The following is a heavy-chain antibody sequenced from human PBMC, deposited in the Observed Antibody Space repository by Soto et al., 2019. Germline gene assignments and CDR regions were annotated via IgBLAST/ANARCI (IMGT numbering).Heavy chain of an antibody. J-gene: IGHJ4*02. CDR1: GYTFTSYD. V-gene: IGHV1-8*01. Sequence: ASVKVSCKASGYTFTSYDISWVRQATGQGLEWMGWMNPNSGNTGYAQKFQGRVAMTRNTSISTAYMELSSLRSEDTAVYYCARGVFSGYEPANYWGQGTLVTVSS. D-gene: IGHD5-12*01. CDR2: MNPNSGNT. CDR3: ARGVFSGYEPANY.